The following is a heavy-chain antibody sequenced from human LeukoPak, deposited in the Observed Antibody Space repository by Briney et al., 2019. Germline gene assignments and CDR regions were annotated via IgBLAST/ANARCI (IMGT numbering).Heavy chain of an antibody. J-gene: IGHJ6*03. CDR2: INHSGST. V-gene: IGHV4-34*01. CDR1: GGSFSGYY. Sequence: QSSETLSLTCAVYGGSFSGYYWSWIRQPPGKGLEWIGEINHSGSTNYNPSLKSRVTISVDTSKNQFSLKLSSVTAADTAVYYCARHHAGDIVGYYYYYMDVWGKGTTVTISS. D-gene: IGHD3-16*02. CDR3: ARHHAGDIVGYYYYYMDV.